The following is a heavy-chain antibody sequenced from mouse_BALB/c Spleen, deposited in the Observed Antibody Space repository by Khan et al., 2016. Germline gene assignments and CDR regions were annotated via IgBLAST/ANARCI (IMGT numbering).Heavy chain of an antibody. CDR3: ARTDRRGYFDY. V-gene: IGHV1-9*01. Sequence: QVQLKESGAELMKPGASVKISCKATGYTFSSYWIEWVKQRPGHGLEWIGEILPGSGSTNYNEKFRGQAPFTADTSSNTAYMQLSSLTSEDSAVHYGARTDRRGYFDYRGQGTTLTVSS. CDR2: ILPGSGST. CDR1: GYTFSSYW. J-gene: IGHJ2*01.